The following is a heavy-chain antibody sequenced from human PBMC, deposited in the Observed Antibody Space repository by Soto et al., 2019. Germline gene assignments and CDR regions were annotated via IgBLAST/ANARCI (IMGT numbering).Heavy chain of an antibody. V-gene: IGHV4-31*03. CDR1: GGSISSVGYY. Sequence: QVQLQESGPGLVKPSQTLSLTCTVSGGSISSVGYYWNWIRQHPGKDLEWVGYISYSGITHHNPCLKSRLFISVDTSKNQFSLKLSSVTAADTAVYYCAREVGYLGTRFYPWGQGTLVTVSS. D-gene: IGHD1-26*01. CDR2: ISYSGIT. CDR3: AREVGYLGTRFYP. J-gene: IGHJ5*02.